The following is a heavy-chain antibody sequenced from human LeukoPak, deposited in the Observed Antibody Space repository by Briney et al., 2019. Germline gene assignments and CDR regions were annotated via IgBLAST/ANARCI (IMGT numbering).Heavy chain of an antibody. V-gene: IGHV3-23*01. D-gene: IGHD6-19*01. CDR1: GFTFNSYA. CDR3: AKDHLPGIVVADRDY. Sequence: GGSLRLSCAASGFTFNSYAMNWVRQAPGKGLEWVSTISSSGNNTYYTDSVKGRFTISRDNSKNTLFLQMNSLRVDDTAVYYCAKDHLPGIVVADRDYWGQGTLVTVSS. CDR2: ISSSGNNT. J-gene: IGHJ4*02.